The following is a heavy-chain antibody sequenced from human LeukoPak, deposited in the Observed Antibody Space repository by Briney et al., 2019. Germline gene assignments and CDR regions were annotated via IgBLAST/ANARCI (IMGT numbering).Heavy chain of an antibody. V-gene: IGHV3-21*01. CDR3: ARAAMVRGVIGWFDP. J-gene: IGHJ5*02. CDR2: ISSSSSYI. CDR1: GFTFSSYS. Sequence: GSLRLSCAASGFTFSSYSMNWVRQAPGKGLEWVSSISSSSSYIYYADSVKGRFTISRDNAKNSLYLQMNSLRAEDTAVYYCARAAMVRGVIGWFDPWGQGTLVTVSS. D-gene: IGHD3-10*01.